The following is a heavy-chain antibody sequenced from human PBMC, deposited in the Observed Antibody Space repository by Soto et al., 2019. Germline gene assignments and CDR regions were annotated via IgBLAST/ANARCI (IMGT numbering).Heavy chain of an antibody. CDR3: ARDSTAYYYRDV. Sequence: EVQLVQAGGGVVQPGGSLRLSCAASGFSVNNNYMSWVRQAPGKGLEWVSVIYSGGSTYYADSVKGRFTISRDNSKNTLYLQMNSLRAEDTAVYYCARDSTAYYYRDVWGKGTTVTVSS. J-gene: IGHJ6*03. CDR1: GFSVNNNY. D-gene: IGHD2-2*01. CDR2: IYSGGST. V-gene: IGHV3-66*01.